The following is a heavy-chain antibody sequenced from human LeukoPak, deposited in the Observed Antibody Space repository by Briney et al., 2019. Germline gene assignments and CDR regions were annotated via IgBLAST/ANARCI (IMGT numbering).Heavy chain of an antibody. D-gene: IGHD3-22*01. Sequence: PSETLSLTCAVYGGSFSGYYWSWIRQPPGKGLEWIGEINHSGSTNYNPSLKSRVTISVDTSKNQFSLKLSSVTAADTAVYYCARGRGWLLLSSMDVWGQGTTVTVSS. J-gene: IGHJ6*02. CDR2: INHSGST. V-gene: IGHV4-34*01. CDR3: ARGRGWLLLSSMDV. CDR1: GGSFSGYY.